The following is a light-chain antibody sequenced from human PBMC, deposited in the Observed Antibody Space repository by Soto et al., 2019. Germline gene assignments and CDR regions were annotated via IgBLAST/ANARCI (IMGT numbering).Light chain of an antibody. V-gene: IGLV2-8*01. CDR1: SSDVGGYNS. J-gene: IGLJ1*01. CDR3: SSYAGSNNLYV. Sequence: QAVVTQPPSASGSPGQSVTISCTGTSSDVGGYNSVSWYQQHPGKAPQVMIYEVTKRPSGVPDRFSGSKSGNTASLTVSGLQAEDEADYYCSSYAGSNNLYVFGTGTKVTVL. CDR2: EVT.